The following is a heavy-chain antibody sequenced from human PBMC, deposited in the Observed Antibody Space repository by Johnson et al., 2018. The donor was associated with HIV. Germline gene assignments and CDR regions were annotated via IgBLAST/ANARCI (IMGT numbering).Heavy chain of an antibody. CDR3: TTDWEYYYGSGKLDAFDM. D-gene: IGHD3-10*01. V-gene: IGHV3-30-3*01. J-gene: IGHJ3*02. CDR2: ISYDGSSK. Sequence: KGLEWVAVISYDGSSKYYAESLKGRISISRDNSMNTVYLHMNSLKVDDTAVYYCTTDWEYYYGSGKLDAFDMWGQGTMVTVSS.